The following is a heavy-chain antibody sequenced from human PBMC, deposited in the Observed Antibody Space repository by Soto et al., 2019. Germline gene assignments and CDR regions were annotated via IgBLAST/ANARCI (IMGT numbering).Heavy chain of an antibody. CDR3: ASQASPYYYYGMDV. CDR2: IYYSGST. CDR1: GGSISSSSYY. J-gene: IGHJ6*02. V-gene: IGHV4-39*01. Sequence: SETLSLTCTVSGGSISSSSYYWGWIRQPPGKGLEWIGSIYYSGSTYYNPSLKSRVTISVDTSKNQFSLKLSSVTAADTAVYYCASQASPYYYYGMDVWGQGTTVS.